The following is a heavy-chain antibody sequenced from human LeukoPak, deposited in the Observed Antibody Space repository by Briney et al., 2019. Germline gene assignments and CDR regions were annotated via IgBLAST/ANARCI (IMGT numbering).Heavy chain of an antibody. CDR1: GFTFSSYG. CDR2: IWYDGSNK. V-gene: IGHV3-33*01. D-gene: IGHD6-13*01. J-gene: IGHJ4*02. CDR3: ARGYSSSWYYFDY. Sequence: PGGSLRLSCAASGFTFSSYGMHWVRQAPGKGLEWVAVIWYDGSNKYYADSVKGRFTISRGNSKDTLYLQMNSLRAEDTAVYYCARGYSSSWYYFDYWGQGTLVTVSS.